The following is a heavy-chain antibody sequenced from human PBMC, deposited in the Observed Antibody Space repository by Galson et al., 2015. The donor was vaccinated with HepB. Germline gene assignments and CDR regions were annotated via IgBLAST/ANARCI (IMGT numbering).Heavy chain of an antibody. V-gene: IGHV7-4-1*02. CDR1: GYTFTTYA. Sequence: SVKVSCKASGYTFTTYAMNWVRQAPGQGLEWMGWINTNTGNPTYAPGFTGRFVFSLDASLSTAYLQISGLEAEDTAVYYCARALGYCSDTTCYPAYWGQGTLVTVSS. D-gene: IGHD2-2*01. CDR3: ARALGYCSDTTCYPAY. J-gene: IGHJ4*02. CDR2: INTNTGNP.